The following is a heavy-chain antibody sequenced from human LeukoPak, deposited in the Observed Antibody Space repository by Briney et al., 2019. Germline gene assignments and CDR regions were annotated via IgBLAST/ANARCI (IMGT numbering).Heavy chain of an antibody. D-gene: IGHD2-15*01. Sequence: GGAPRLSCAPSGFSFSNYVMYWVRHAPRKGLEWVAVISYDGNNKYYADSVKGRFTISRDNSKNTLYLQMSSLRGEDTAVYYCAKGLQVAEPPDDWGQGILVTVSS. V-gene: IGHV3-30*18. CDR2: ISYDGNNK. J-gene: IGHJ4*02. CDR1: GFSFSNYV. CDR3: AKGLQVAEPPDD.